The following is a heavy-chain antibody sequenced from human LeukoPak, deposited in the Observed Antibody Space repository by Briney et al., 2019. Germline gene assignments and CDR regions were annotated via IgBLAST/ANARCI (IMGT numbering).Heavy chain of an antibody. V-gene: IGHV3-23*01. D-gene: IGHD1-1*01. J-gene: IGHJ4*02. Sequence: GGSLRLSCAASGFTFSSYAMSWVRQAPGRGLEWVSAFGGGSSSTYYADSVRGRFTISRDNSKNTVYMQMDSLRAEDTAVYYCAKENPLQNWNYDYWGQGTLVTVSS. CDR2: FGGGSSST. CDR1: GFTFSSYA. CDR3: AKENPLQNWNYDY.